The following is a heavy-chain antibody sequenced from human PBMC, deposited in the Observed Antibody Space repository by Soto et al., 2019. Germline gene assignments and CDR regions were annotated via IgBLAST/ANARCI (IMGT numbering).Heavy chain of an antibody. CDR3: GRVGNNDQRNPALYYYYMDV. V-gene: IGHV3-74*01. CDR1: GFTFSNYW. Sequence: EVQLVESGGGLVQPGGSLRLSCTASGFTFSNYWMHWVRQAPGKGLVWVSRINSDGSSTYYADSVKGRFTISRDNAKNTLYLQMNSLRAEDTALYYCGRVGNNDQRNPALYYYYMDVWGRGTTVTVSS. J-gene: IGHJ6*03. D-gene: IGHD7-27*01. CDR2: INSDGSST.